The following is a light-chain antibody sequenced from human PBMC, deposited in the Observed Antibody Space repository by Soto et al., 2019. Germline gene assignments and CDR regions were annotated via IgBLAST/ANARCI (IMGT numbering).Light chain of an antibody. Sequence: DIQLTQSPSSLSASVGHRVSISCRASQSINNYLNWYQQKPGKAPKVLIFAASRLQSGVTSRFSGSGSGTEFTLTISSLQPDDFATYYCQPYDVDSGTFGPGTKVEIK. CDR3: QPYDVDSGT. CDR1: QSINNY. V-gene: IGKV1-39*01. CDR2: AAS. J-gene: IGKJ1*01.